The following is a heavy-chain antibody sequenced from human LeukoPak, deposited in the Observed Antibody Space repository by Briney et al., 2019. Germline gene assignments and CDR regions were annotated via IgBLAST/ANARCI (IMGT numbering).Heavy chain of an antibody. CDR1: GGSISSGGYY. CDR3: ARGLRFLEWLSWFDP. D-gene: IGHD3-3*01. Sequence: SQTLSLTCTVSGGSISSGGYYWSWIRQPPGKGLVWIGEINHSGSTNYNPSLKSRVTISVDTSKNQFSLKLSSVTAADTAVYYCARGLRFLEWLSWFDPWGQGTLVTVSS. CDR2: INHSGST. V-gene: IGHV4-30-2*01. J-gene: IGHJ5*02.